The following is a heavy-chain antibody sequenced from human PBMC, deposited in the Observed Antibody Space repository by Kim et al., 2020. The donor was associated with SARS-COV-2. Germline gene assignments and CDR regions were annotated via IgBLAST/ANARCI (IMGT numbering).Heavy chain of an antibody. V-gene: IGHV3-43*02. D-gene: IGHD6-6*01. Sequence: GGSLRLSCAASGFTFDDFAMQWVRQAPGKGLEWVSLINGDAGSTYYADSVKGRFTISRDNSKSSLYLEMNSLRTEDTALYYCAKDHSKYSSSSRGMDVWGQGTTFTVSS. CDR1: GFTFDDFA. CDR3: AKDHSKYSSSSRGMDV. J-gene: IGHJ6*02. CDR2: INGDAGST.